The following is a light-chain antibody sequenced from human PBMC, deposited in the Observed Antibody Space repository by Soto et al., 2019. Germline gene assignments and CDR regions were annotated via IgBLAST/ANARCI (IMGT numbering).Light chain of an antibody. CDR1: QDINNY. Sequence: DIQLTQSPSSLSASVGDRVTITCQASQDINNYLNGYQRKPGKAPKLLIFDASSVETGVPSRFSGSGSGTHFTFTISSLEPEDIATYHCQQYEDLPLTFGGGTRVELK. V-gene: IGKV1-33*01. J-gene: IGKJ4*01. CDR2: DAS. CDR3: QQYEDLPLT.